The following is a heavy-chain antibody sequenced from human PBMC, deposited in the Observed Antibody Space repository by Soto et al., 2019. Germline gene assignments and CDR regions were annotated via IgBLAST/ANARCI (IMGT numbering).Heavy chain of an antibody. CDR2: IYYSGST. V-gene: IGHV4-59*08. J-gene: IGHJ4*02. D-gene: IGHD5-18*01. CDR1: GGSINGYF. Sequence: SETLSLTCTVPGGSINGYFWSWIRQPPGKGLEWIGYIYYSGSTSYNPSLKSRVTISVDTSKNQFSLQLSSVTAADTALYFCARHDMAMVRVSYLDQWGQGALVTVSS. CDR3: ARHDMAMVRVSYLDQ.